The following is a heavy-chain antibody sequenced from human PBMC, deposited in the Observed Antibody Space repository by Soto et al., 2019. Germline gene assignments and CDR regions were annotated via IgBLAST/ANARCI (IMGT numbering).Heavy chain of an antibody. CDR2: INPNSGGT. V-gene: IGHV1-2*02. CDR3: ARVVPDNIVLMVYAMNYYGMDV. Sequence: ASVKVSCKSSGYTFTGYYMHWVRQAPGQGLECMGWINPNSGGTNYAQKFQGRVTMTRDTSISTAYMELSRLRSDDTAVYYCARVVPDNIVLMVYAMNYYGMDVWGQGTTVTVSS. D-gene: IGHD2-8*01. J-gene: IGHJ6*02. CDR1: GYTFTGYY.